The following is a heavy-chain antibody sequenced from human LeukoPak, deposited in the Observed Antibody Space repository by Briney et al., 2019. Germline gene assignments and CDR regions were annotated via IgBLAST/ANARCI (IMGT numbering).Heavy chain of an antibody. CDR1: GFTFSSYA. J-gene: IGHJ4*02. CDR2: ISGSGGST. D-gene: IGHD4-17*01. CDR3: AKDRRARSTVTTTVDY. Sequence: GGSLRLSCAASGFTFSSYAMSWVRQAPGKGLEWVSAISGSGGSTYYADSVKGRFTISRDNSKNTLYLQMNSLRAEDTAVYYCAKDRRARSTVTTTVDYWGQGTLVTVSS. V-gene: IGHV3-23*01.